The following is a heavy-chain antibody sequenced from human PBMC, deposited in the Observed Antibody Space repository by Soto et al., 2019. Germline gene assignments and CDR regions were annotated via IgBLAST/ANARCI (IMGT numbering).Heavy chain of an antibody. CDR3: TTDSYYDSSGYRVWALDY. Sequence: GGSLRLSCAASGFTFTNAWMNWVRQAPGKGLEWVGRIKSKTDGGTTDYAAPGKGRFTISRVDSKNTLYLQMNSLKTEDTAVYYCTTDSYYDSSGYRVWALDYWGQGTLVTVSS. J-gene: IGHJ4*02. D-gene: IGHD3-22*01. V-gene: IGHV3-15*07. CDR2: IKSKTDGGTT. CDR1: GFTFTNAW.